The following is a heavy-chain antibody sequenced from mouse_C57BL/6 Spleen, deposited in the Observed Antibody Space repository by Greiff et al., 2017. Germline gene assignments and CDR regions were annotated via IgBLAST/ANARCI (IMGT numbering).Heavy chain of an antibody. CDR2: IYPGDGDT. J-gene: IGHJ3*01. V-gene: IGHV1-80*01. Sequence: QVQLKESGAELVKPGASVKISCKASGYAFSSYWMNWVKQRPGKGLEWIGQIYPGDGDTNYNGKFKGKATLTADKSSSTAYMQLSSLTSEDSAVYFCARGDMFAYWGQGTLVTVSA. CDR1: GYAFSSYW. CDR3: ARGDMFAY.